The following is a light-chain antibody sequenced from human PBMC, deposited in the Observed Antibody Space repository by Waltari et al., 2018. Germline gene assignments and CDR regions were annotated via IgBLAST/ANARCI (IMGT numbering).Light chain of an antibody. V-gene: IGLV2-8*01. CDR1: SSDVGGYNS. Sequence: QSALTQPPSASGSPGQSVTISCTGTSSDVGGYNSVSWYQHHPGKAPKPMIYEVSKRPSGVPDRFSGSKSVNPAALTVSGLQAEDEADYYCSSYGVTNNEFWVFGGGTKLTVL. J-gene: IGLJ3*02. CDR2: EVS. CDR3: SSYGVTNNEFWV.